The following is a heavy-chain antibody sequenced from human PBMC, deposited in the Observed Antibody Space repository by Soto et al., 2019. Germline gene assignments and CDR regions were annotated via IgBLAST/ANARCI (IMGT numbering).Heavy chain of an antibody. CDR3: ARGPRLTTVNTYPFDP. J-gene: IGHJ5*02. V-gene: IGHV4-59*01. CDR2: IYYSGST. Sequence: PSETLSLTCTVSGGSISSYYWSWIRQPPGKGLEWIGYIYYSGSTNYNPSLKSRVTISVDTSKNQFSLKLSSVTAADTAVYYCARGPRLTTVNTYPFDPWGQGTLVTVSS. CDR1: GGSISSYY. D-gene: IGHD4-17*01.